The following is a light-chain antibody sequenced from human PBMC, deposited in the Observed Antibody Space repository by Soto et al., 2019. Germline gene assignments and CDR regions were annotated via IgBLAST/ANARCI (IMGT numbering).Light chain of an antibody. CDR1: SDNIGSYNL. J-gene: IGLJ1*01. Sequence: QSVLTQPASVSGSLGQSTTISCIGSSDNIGSYNLVSWYQQKPGKAPKIIIFEGSKRPSGVSNRFSGSRSGNMASLTISGLQAEDEADYYCCSFAGTGTQYVFGTGTKLTVL. V-gene: IGLV2-23*01. CDR3: CSFAGTGTQYV. CDR2: EGS.